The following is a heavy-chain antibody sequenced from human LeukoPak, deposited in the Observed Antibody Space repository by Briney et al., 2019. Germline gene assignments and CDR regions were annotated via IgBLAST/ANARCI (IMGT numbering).Heavy chain of an antibody. J-gene: IGHJ4*02. CDR1: GFTFSSYP. D-gene: IGHD4-23*01. V-gene: IGHV3-64D*09. CDR3: VKTTTVALDY. Sequence: GGSLRLSCSASGFTFSSYPMHWVRQAPGKGLEYVSTISSIGGSTYHADPVKGRFTISRDNSKNTLYLQMSSLRSEDTAVYFCVKTTTVALDYWGQGTLVTVSP. CDR2: ISSIGGST.